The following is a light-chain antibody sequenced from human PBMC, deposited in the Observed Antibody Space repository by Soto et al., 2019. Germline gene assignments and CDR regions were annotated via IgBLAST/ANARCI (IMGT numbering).Light chain of an antibody. V-gene: IGLV1-47*01. CDR3: ASWDNNLNGPI. CDR1: TSNIGSTY. CDR2: KIN. Sequence: QSVLTQPPSASGTPGQTVRISCSGGTSNIGSTYAFWYQQLPGTAPKLLIYKINQRPSGVSDRFSGSRSGTSASLAITGLRVDDEADYYCASWDNNLNGPIFGGGTKLTVL. J-gene: IGLJ2*01.